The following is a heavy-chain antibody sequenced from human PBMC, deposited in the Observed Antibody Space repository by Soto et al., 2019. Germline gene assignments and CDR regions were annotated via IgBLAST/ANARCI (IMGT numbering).Heavy chain of an antibody. CDR1: VGTVSSYA. J-gene: IGHJ6*02. CDR3: ARSGGYYDILNGYYRSEYYYYGMEV. CDR2: LIPIFGTA. D-gene: IGHD3-9*01. V-gene: IGHV1-69*06. Sequence: SVKTASKAPVGTVSSYAISLVRQAPGQGLEWMGGLIPIFGTANYAQKFQGRVTITADKSTSTAYMELSSLRSEDTDVYYCARSGGYYDILNGYYRSEYYYYGMEVWGRGTTVTVSS.